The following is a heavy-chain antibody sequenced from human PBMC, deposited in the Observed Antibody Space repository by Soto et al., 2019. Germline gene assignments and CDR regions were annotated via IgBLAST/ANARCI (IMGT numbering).Heavy chain of an antibody. J-gene: IGHJ6*02. CDR3: AGGDYYHSSGYYFYYCTMDV. D-gene: IGHD3-22*01. CDR2: VYYGGST. V-gene: IGHV4-39*01. CDR1: GGSISSSSYY. Sequence: SETLSLTCTVSGGSISSSSYYWGWIRQPPGKGLEWIGNVYYGGSTYYNPSLKSRVTISVETSKSQFSLKLSSVTAADTAVYYCAGGDYYHSSGYYFYYCTMDVWGQGTTVTVSS.